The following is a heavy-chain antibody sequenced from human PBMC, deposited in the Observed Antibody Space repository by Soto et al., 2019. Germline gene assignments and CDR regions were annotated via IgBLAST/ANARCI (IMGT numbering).Heavy chain of an antibody. V-gene: IGHV4-61*08. Sequence: SETLSLTCTVSGGSISSGGYYWSWIRQHPGKGLEWIGYIYYSGSTNYNPSLKSRVAISVDTSKNQFSLKLSSVTAADTAVYFCASSLAVAKYYFAYWGQGNLVTVSS. CDR3: ASSLAVAKYYFAY. CDR1: GGSISSGGYY. J-gene: IGHJ4*02. D-gene: IGHD6-19*01. CDR2: IYYSGST.